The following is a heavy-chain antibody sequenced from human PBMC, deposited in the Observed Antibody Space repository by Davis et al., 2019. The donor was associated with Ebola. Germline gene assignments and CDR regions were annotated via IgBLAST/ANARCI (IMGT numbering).Heavy chain of an antibody. CDR2: IYYSGST. D-gene: IGHD4-17*01. V-gene: IGHV4-39*07. J-gene: IGHJ2*01. CDR3: ARLTPYGDYNQYWYFDL. CDR1: GGSISSSSYY. Sequence: PSETLSLTCTVPGGSISSSSYYWGWIRQPPGKGLEWIGSIYYSGSTYYNPSLKSRVTISVDTSKNQFSLKLSSVTAADTAVYYCARLTPYGDYNQYWYFDLWGRGTLVTVSS.